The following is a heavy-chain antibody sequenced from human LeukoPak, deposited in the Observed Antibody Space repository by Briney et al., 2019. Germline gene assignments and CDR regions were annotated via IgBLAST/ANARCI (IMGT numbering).Heavy chain of an antibody. CDR2: ITSGGNT. J-gene: IGHJ4*02. V-gene: IGHV3-53*01. D-gene: IGHD5-12*01. CDR1: GFTVSSNY. CDR3: ARGRGYRDYDRPLDY. Sequence: GGSLRLSCAASGFTVSSNYMNWVRQAPGKGLEWVSVITSGGNTYYADSVKGRFTTSRDNSKNTLYVQMNSLRAEDTAIYHCARGRGYRDYDRPLDYWGQGTLVTVSS.